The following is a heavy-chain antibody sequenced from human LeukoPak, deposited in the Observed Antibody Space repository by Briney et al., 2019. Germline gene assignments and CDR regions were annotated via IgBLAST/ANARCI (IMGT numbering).Heavy chain of an antibody. Sequence: SQTLSLTCTVSGGSISSGGYYWSWIRQPPGKGLEWIGYIYHSGTTNYSPSLKSRVTISVDTSKNQFSLNLNSVTAADTAVYYCARQPLNCSTTSCYAFDVWGQGTMVTVSS. CDR2: IYHSGTT. J-gene: IGHJ3*01. CDR1: GGSISSGGYY. D-gene: IGHD2-2*01. V-gene: IGHV4-30-2*01. CDR3: ARQPLNCSTTSCYAFDV.